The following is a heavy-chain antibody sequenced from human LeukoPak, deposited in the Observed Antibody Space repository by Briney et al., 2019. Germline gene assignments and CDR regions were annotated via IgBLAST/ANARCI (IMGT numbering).Heavy chain of an antibody. CDR2: MSGSGGST. D-gene: IGHD5-24*01. V-gene: IGHV3-23*01. CDR1: GFTISSYA. Sequence: GGSLRLSCAVSGFTISSYAMSWVRQAPGKGLEWVSAMSGSGGSTYYADSLKGRFTISRDNSKNTLYLQMNSLRAEDTAVYYCGRVGDGYNDNYWGQGTLVTVSS. CDR3: GRVGDGYNDNY. J-gene: IGHJ4*02.